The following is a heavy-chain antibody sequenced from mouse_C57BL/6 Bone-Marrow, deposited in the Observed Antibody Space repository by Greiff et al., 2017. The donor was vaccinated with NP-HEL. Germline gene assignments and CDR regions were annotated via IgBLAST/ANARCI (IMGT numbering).Heavy chain of an antibody. V-gene: IGHV5-16*01. D-gene: IGHD1-1*01. CDR2: INYDGSST. CDR1: GFTFSDYY. Sequence: EVKVEESEGGLVQPGSSMKLSCTASGFTFSDYYMAWVRQVPEKGLEWVANINYDGSSTYYLDSLKSRFIISRDNAKNILYLQMSSLKSEDTATYYCARDGNYYGSSLYYAMDYWGQGTSVTVSS. J-gene: IGHJ4*01. CDR3: ARDGNYYGSSLYYAMDY.